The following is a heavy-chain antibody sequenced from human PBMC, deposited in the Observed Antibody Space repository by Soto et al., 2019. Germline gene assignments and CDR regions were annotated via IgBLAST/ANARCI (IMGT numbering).Heavy chain of an antibody. CDR1: GGSVSSGRSY. D-gene: IGHD3-22*01. J-gene: IGHJ4*02. CDR3: ATLAYDGNYYFDY. V-gene: IGHV4-61*01. Sequence: VQLQESGPGLVKPSETLSLICTVSGGSVSSGRSYWSWIRQPPGKGLEWIGYNHYSGNTNYNPSFKSCVAISLDTSKNQFSLKLSSVTAADTAVYFCATLAYDGNYYFDYWGQGTLVTVSS. CDR2: NHYSGNT.